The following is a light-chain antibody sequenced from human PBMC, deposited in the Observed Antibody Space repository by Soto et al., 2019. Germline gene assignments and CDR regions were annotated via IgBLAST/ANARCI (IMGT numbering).Light chain of an antibody. Sequence: QSVLTQPPFVSGSPGQSVTISCTGTSSDVGSYNRVSWYQQPPGTAPKLIIYEVSNRPSGVPDRFFGSKSGNTASLTISGLQAEDEADYYCSSFTSSNTWVFGGETKLTVL. CDR2: EVS. CDR1: SSDVGSYNR. CDR3: SSFTSSNTWV. V-gene: IGLV2-18*02. J-gene: IGLJ3*02.